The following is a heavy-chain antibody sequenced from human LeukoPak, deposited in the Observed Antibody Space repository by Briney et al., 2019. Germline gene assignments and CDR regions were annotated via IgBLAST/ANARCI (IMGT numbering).Heavy chain of an antibody. V-gene: IGHV4-59*01. CDR1: GGSISSYY. J-gene: IGHJ4*02. Sequence: SETLSLTCTVSGGSISSYYWSWIRQPPGKGLEWIGYIYYSGSTNYNPSLKSRVTISVDTSKNQLSLKLSSVTAADTAVYYCARTYYDFWSGYYRGVLFDYWGQGTLVTVSS. CDR2: IYYSGST. CDR3: ARTYYDFWSGYYRGVLFDY. D-gene: IGHD3-3*01.